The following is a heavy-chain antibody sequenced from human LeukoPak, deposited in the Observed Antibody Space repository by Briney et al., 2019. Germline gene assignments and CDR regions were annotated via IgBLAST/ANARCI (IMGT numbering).Heavy chain of an antibody. J-gene: IGHJ4*02. CDR2: IYNGGRT. D-gene: IGHD6-6*01. CDR1: GGSISSVGYY. V-gene: IGHV4-31*03. Sequence: SQTLSLTCTVSGGSISSVGYYWSWIRQHPGKGLEWVGSIYNGGRTYYNPSLESRVIISLDTSKNQFPLKLSSVTAADTAVYYGARRSSSSGYFDYWGQGTLVTVSS. CDR3: ARRSSSSGYFDY.